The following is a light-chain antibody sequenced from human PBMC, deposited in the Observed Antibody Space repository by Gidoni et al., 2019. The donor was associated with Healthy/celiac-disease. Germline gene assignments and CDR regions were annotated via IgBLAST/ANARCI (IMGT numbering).Light chain of an antibody. V-gene: IGKV4-1*01. CDR2: WAS. J-gene: IGKJ1*01. CDR3: QQYYCTPLET. Sequence: DIMMTQSPDSLAVSLGERATINCKSSQSVLYSSNNKNYLAWYQQKPGQPPKLLIYWASTRESGVPDRFSGSGSGTDFTLTISSLQAEDVAVYYCQQYYCTPLETFGQGTKVEIK. CDR1: QSVLYSSNNKNY.